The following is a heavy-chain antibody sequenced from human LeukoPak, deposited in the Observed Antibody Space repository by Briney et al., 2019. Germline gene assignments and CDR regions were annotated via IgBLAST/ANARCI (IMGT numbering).Heavy chain of an antibody. CDR1: GFTFSSYW. Sequence: GGSLRLSCAASGFTFSSYWMSWFRQAPGKGLEWVANIKQDGTEQYYMDSVMGRFTISRDNAKNSLYLQVNSLRAEDTAVYYCARRGPVAGRPQAWDVWGQGTTVTVSS. CDR2: IKQDGTEQ. J-gene: IGHJ6*02. D-gene: IGHD6-19*01. V-gene: IGHV3-7*01. CDR3: ARRGPVAGRPQAWDV.